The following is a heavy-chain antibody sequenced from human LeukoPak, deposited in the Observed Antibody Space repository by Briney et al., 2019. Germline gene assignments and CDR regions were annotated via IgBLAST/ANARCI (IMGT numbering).Heavy chain of an antibody. CDR2: ISGSGGST. V-gene: IGHV3-23*01. CDR3: AKAVVVVAATFFDY. D-gene: IGHD2-15*01. CDR1: GLTFSSYA. J-gene: IGHJ4*02. Sequence: GGSLRLSCAASGLTFSSYAMSWVRQAPGKGLEWVSAISGSGGSTYYADSVKGRFTISRDNSKSTLYLQMNSLRAEDTAVYYCAKAVVVVAATFFDYWGQGTLVTVSS.